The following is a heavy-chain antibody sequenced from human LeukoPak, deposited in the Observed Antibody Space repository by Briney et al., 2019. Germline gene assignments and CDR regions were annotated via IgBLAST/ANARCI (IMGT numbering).Heavy chain of an antibody. CDR1: GGSFSGYY. CDR2: IYTSGST. CDR3: ARDASSTSSYYFDY. J-gene: IGHJ4*02. Sequence: KPSETLSLTCAVYGGSFSGYYWSWIRQPAGKGLEWIGRIYTSGSTNYNPSLKSRVTMSVDTSKNQFSLKLSSVTAADTAVYYCARDASSTSSYYFDYWGQGTLVTVSS. V-gene: IGHV4-4*07. D-gene: IGHD2-2*01.